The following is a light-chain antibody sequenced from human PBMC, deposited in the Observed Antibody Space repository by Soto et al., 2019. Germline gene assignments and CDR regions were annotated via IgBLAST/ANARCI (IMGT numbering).Light chain of an antibody. Sequence: DIQMTQSPSSLSASVGDRVTITCRASQSVSSYLNWYQQKPGKAPNLLIYAASSLQSGVPSRFSASGSRTDFTLTISSLQPEDFATYFCQQSYSIPQTFGQGTKLEIK. J-gene: IGKJ2*01. CDR1: QSVSSY. V-gene: IGKV1-39*01. CDR3: QQSYSIPQT. CDR2: AAS.